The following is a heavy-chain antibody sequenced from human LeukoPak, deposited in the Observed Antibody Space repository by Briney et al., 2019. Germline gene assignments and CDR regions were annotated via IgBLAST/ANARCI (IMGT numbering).Heavy chain of an antibody. Sequence: ASVKFSCVASGYTFSNYGISWVRQAPGQGLEWMGWIGAYKSNTKYAQKLQDRVTMTTDTSTSTAYMELRSLTSDDTAVYYCARDPSGSYYTANAFDIWGQGTMVTVSS. D-gene: IGHD1-26*01. CDR1: GYTFSNYG. CDR2: IGAYKSNT. J-gene: IGHJ3*02. V-gene: IGHV1-18*01. CDR3: ARDPSGSYYTANAFDI.